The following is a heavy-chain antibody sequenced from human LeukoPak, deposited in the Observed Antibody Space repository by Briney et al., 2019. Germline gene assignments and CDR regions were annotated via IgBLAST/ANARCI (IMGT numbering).Heavy chain of an antibody. Sequence: PGGSLRLSCAASGFTFSSYAMSWVRQAPGKGLEWVSAISGSGGSTYYADSVKGRFTISRDNSKNTLYLQMNSLRAEDTAVYYCAKDKSTSKTDIVVVPAASDYWGQGTLVTVSS. J-gene: IGHJ4*02. D-gene: IGHD2-2*01. CDR3: AKDKSTSKTDIVVVPAASDY. CDR2: ISGSGGST. V-gene: IGHV3-23*01. CDR1: GFTFSSYA.